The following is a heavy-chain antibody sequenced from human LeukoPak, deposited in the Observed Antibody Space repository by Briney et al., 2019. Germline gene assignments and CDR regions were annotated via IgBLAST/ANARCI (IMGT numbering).Heavy chain of an antibody. V-gene: IGHV4-31*03. CDR2: VYYSGST. CDR1: SGSISSGGYY. Sequence: PSETLSLTCTVSSGSISSGGYYWSWIRQHPGKGLEWIGYVYYSGSTYYNPSLKSRVTISVDTSKNQFSLKLSSVTAADTAVYYCARGRYCSSTSCYFMLGSWFDPWGQGTLVTVSS. CDR3: ARGRYCSSTSCYFMLGSWFDP. D-gene: IGHD2-2*01. J-gene: IGHJ5*02.